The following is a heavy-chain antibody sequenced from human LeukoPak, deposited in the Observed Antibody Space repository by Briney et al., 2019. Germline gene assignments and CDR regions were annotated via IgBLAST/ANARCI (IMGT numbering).Heavy chain of an antibody. V-gene: IGHV3-21*01. CDR1: GFTFSSYS. D-gene: IGHD2-2*01. Sequence: GSLRLSCAASGFTFSSYSMNWVRQAPGKGLEWVSSISSSSSYIYYADSVKGRFTISRDNAKNSLYPQMNSLRAEDTAVYYCARYPPHYYYMDVWGKGTTVTVSS. CDR2: ISSSSSYI. J-gene: IGHJ6*03. CDR3: ARYPPHYYYMDV.